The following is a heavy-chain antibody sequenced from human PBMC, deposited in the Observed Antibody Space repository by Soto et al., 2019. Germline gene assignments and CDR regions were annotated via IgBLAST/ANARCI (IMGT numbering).Heavy chain of an antibody. D-gene: IGHD3-22*01. V-gene: IGHV3-23*01. Sequence: GSLRLSCAAAGFTFSSYGMSWVRQAPGKGLEWVSSISGSGGSTYYADSVKGRFTISRDSSKNTLYLQMNSLRDEDTAVYYCAREIDYYDSSGYYTSMHHAFGIWGQGTMVTVSS. CDR1: GFTFSSYG. CDR3: AREIDYYDSSGYYTSMHHAFGI. J-gene: IGHJ3*02. CDR2: ISGSGGST.